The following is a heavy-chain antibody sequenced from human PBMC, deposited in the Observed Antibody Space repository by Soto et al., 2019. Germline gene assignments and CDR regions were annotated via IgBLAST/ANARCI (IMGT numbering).Heavy chain of an antibody. J-gene: IGHJ4*02. D-gene: IGHD3-3*01. CDR1: GYTLSRHC. CDR3: AMIYDFWSGYSY. CDR2: ISAYNGNT. V-gene: IGHV1-18*01. Sequence: GSVKVSCKAFGYTLSRHCIRWVGQAPGQGLEWMGWISAYNGNTNYAQKLQGRVTMTTDTSTSTAYMELRSLRSDDTAVYYCAMIYDFWSGYSYWGQGTLVTVSS.